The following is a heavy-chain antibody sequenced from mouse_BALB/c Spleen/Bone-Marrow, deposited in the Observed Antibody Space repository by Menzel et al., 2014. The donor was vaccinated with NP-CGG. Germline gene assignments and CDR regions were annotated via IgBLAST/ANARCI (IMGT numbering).Heavy chain of an antibody. CDR2: ISSGSTAI. D-gene: IGHD4-1*01. Sequence: EVKLMESGGGLVQPGGSRKLSCAASGFTFSSFGMHWVRQAPEKGLEWVAYISSGSTAICYADTVKGRFTISRDNPKNTLFLQMTSLRSEDTAMYYCARRGNWDDFDVWGAGTTVTVSS. CDR3: ARRGNWDDFDV. J-gene: IGHJ1*01. V-gene: IGHV5-17*02. CDR1: GFTFSSFG.